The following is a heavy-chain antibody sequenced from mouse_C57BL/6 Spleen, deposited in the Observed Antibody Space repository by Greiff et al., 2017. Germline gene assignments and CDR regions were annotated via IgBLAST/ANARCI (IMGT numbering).Heavy chain of an antibody. CDR3: ARVYSPWFAD. CDR2: ISYRGST. J-gene: IGHJ3*01. V-gene: IGHV3-1*01. Sequence: EVKLQQSGPGMVKPSQSLSLTCTVTGYSITSGYDWHWIRHFPGNKLEWMGYISYRGSTNYNPSLKSRISITHDTSKNHCLLKLNSVTTDDTATYYCARVYSPWFADWGQGTLVTVSA. CDR1: GYSITSGYD. D-gene: IGHD2-12*01.